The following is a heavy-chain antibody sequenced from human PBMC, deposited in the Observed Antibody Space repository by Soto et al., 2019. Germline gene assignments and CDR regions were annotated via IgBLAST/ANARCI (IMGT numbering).Heavy chain of an antibody. V-gene: IGHV3-13*01. CDR3: ARGAQGFDY. CDR2: IGTAGDT. J-gene: IGHJ4*02. Sequence: EVQLVESGGGLVQPGGSLRLSCAASGFTFSNYDIQWARQTTGKGLEWVSSIGTAGDTYYAGSVKGRFTISRENAKNSVYLQMSRLRAGDTAVYYCARGAQGFDYWGQGTLVTVSS. CDR1: GFTFSNYD.